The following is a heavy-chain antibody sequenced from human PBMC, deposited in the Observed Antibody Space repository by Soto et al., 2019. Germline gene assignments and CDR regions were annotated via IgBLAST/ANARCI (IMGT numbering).Heavy chain of an antibody. V-gene: IGHV4-61*01. Sequence: QVQLQESGPGLVKPSETLSLTCSVSDGSVNTGNYYWSWIRQPPGKGLEWIGHIYYIGTTNYNPSLKSRVTISVDTSKNQFSLKVTSVTAADTAVYFSAREQKQLSRYGGDFDYWGQGILVTVSS. D-gene: IGHD3-16*01. J-gene: IGHJ4*02. CDR1: DGSVNTGNYY. CDR3: AREQKQLSRYGGDFDY. CDR2: IYYIGTT.